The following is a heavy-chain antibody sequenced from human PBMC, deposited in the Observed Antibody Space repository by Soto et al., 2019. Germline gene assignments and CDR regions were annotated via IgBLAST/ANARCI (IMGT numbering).Heavy chain of an antibody. Sequence: ASMKVSCKASGGTFSSYTISWVRQAPGQGLEWMGRIIPILGIANYAQKFQGRVTITADKSTSTAYMELSSLRSEDTAVYYCARDNQSEVPAASRDGHYYYYMDVWGKGTTVTVSS. CDR3: ARDNQSEVPAASRDGHYYYYMDV. CDR2: IIPILGIA. J-gene: IGHJ6*03. V-gene: IGHV1-69*04. CDR1: GGTFSSYT. D-gene: IGHD2-2*01.